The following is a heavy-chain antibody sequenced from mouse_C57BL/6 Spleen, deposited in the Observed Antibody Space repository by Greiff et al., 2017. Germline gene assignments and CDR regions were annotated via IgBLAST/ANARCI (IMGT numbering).Heavy chain of an antibody. Sequence: VQLKQSGPELVKPGASVKISCKASGYSFTDYNMNWVKPSNGKSLEWIGVINPNYGTTSYNQQFKGKATLTVDQSSSTAYMQLNSLTSEDTAVYYCARRYYCSSYNSMDYWGQGTSVTVAS. D-gene: IGHD1-1*01. CDR3: ARRYYCSSYNSMDY. J-gene: IGHJ4*01. V-gene: IGHV1-39*01. CDR1: GYSFTDYN. CDR2: INPNYGTT.